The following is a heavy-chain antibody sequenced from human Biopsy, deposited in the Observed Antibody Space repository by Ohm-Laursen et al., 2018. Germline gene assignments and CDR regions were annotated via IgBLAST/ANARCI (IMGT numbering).Heavy chain of an antibody. CDR3: ARDRDRRGWFDP. CDR1: GGSLSSYS. V-gene: IGHV4-4*07. J-gene: IGHJ5*02. D-gene: IGHD5-24*01. CDR2: IYTSGIT. Sequence: SDTLSLTCTVSGGSLSSYSWSWIRQPPGKGLEWIGQIYTSGITNYNPSLKSQVTISVDTSKNKFSLRVSSVTAADTAVYYCARDRDRRGWFDPWGQGTLVTVSS.